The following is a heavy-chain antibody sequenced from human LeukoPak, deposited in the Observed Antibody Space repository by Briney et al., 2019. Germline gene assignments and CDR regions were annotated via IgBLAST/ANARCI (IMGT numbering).Heavy chain of an antibody. V-gene: IGHV3-30*02. D-gene: IGHD3-16*01. Sequence: GGSLRLSCAASGFAFSSYGMYWVRQTPDKGLEWVAYLRKDGTYSNYADSVRGRFTISRDNSKNTLDLQMSSLRVEDTAVYYCASGGHTRWTLDCWGQGTLVTVSS. CDR1: GFAFSSYG. CDR3: ASGGHTRWTLDC. J-gene: IGHJ4*02. CDR2: LRKDGTYS.